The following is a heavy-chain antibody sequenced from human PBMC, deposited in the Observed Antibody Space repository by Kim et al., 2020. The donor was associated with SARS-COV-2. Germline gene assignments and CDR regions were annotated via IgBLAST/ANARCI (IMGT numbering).Heavy chain of an antibody. CDR1: GFTFSSYA. CDR2: ISGSGGST. Sequence: GGSLRLSCAASGFTFSSYAMSWVRQAPGKGLEWVSAISGSGGSTYYADSVKGRFTISRDNSKNTLYLQMNSLRAEDTAVYYCAKASQSPVIQLWSGGYYFDYWGQGTLVTVSS. V-gene: IGHV3-23*01. J-gene: IGHJ4*02. CDR3: AKASQSPVIQLWSGGYYFDY. D-gene: IGHD5-18*01.